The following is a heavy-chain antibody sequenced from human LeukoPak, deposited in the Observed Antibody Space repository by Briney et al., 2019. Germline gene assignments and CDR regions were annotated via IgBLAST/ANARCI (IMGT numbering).Heavy chain of an antibody. V-gene: IGHV1-69*13. D-gene: IGHD2-2*02. Sequence: GASVKVSCKASRGTFSSYAISWVRQAPGQGLEWMGGIIPIFGTANCAQKFQGRVTITADESTSTAYMELSSLRSEDTAVYYCATRGPNRGYCSSTSCYNHYYYYMDVWGKGTTVTVSS. CDR3: ATRGPNRGYCSSTSCYNHYYYYMDV. J-gene: IGHJ6*03. CDR2: IIPIFGTA. CDR1: RGTFSSYA.